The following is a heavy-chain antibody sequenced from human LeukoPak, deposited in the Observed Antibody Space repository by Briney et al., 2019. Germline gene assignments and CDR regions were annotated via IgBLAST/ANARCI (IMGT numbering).Heavy chain of an antibody. D-gene: IGHD1-7*01. V-gene: IGHV4-4*09. Sequence: SETLSLTCAVSGGSIGGYHWSWIRQPPGKGLEWIGYIYASGSADYNPSLKSRVTISVDTSKNQYSLKLSSVTAADTAVYYCARDGYNWNYEGACYYYYYLGGWGKGTTVTVSS. CDR1: GGSIGGYH. CDR3: ARDGYNWNYEGACYYYYYLGG. J-gene: IGHJ6*03. CDR2: IYASGSA.